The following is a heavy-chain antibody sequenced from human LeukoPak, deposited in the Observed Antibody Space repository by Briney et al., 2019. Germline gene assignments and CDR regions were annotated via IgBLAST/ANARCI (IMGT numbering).Heavy chain of an antibody. CDR3: ARDRGYGSGSFYWFDP. D-gene: IGHD3-10*01. CDR1: GYNFTTYG. CDR2: ISGYNGNT. Sequence: ASVKVSCKASGYNFTTYGISWVRQAPGQGLEWMGWISGYNGNTNYAQKLQGRVTMTTDTSTSTAYMELRSLRSDDTAVYYCARDRGYGSGSFYWFDPWGQGTLVTVSS. J-gene: IGHJ5*02. V-gene: IGHV1-18*01.